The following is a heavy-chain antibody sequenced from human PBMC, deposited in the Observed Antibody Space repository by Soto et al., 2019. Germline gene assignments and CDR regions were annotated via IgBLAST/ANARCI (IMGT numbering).Heavy chain of an antibody. CDR3: VKFYGGKSAHTYTIDP. D-gene: IGHD2-15*01. CDR1: GFTFSTYA. V-gene: IGHV3-23*01. CDR2: INTSGGST. Sequence: EVQLLESGGGLVQPGGSLRLSCAASGFTFSTYAMSWVRQAPGKGLEWVSTINTSGGSTYYADSVKGRFTISRDNSKNTLYLQMNSLRPEDTAVYYCVKFYGGKSAHTYTIDPWGQGTLVTVSS. J-gene: IGHJ5*02.